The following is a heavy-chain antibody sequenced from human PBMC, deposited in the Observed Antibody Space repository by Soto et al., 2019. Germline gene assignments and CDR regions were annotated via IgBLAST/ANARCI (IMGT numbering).Heavy chain of an antibody. CDR3: ARAHFGPDYYFDY. J-gene: IGHJ4*02. CDR2: ISSSGSTI. CDR1: GFSFSSYE. V-gene: IGHV3-48*03. D-gene: IGHD3-10*01. Sequence: SLRLSCAASGFSFSSYEMNWVRQAPGKGLEWVSYISSSGSTIYYADSVRGRFTFSRDNAKNSLYLQMNSLRAEDTAVYYCARAHFGPDYYFDYWGQGTLVTVSS.